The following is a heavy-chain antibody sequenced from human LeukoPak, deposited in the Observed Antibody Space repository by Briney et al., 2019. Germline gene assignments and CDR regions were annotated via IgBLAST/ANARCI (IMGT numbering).Heavy chain of an antibody. V-gene: IGHV4-34*01. Sequence: PSETLSLTCAVYGGSFSGYYWSWIRQPPGKGLEWTGEINHSGSTNYNPSLKSRVTISVDTSKNQFSLKLNSVTAADTAVYYCARHYGPWGQGTLVTVSS. CDR2: INHSGST. J-gene: IGHJ5*02. CDR1: GGSFSGYY. D-gene: IGHD3-16*01. CDR3: ARHYGP.